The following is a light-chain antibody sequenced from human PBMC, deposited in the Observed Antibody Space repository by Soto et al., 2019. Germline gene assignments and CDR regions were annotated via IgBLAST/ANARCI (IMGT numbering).Light chain of an antibody. Sequence: QSALTQPASVSGSPGQSITISCTGTSSDVGSYNLVSWYQQYAGKAPKLMIYAGSKRPSGVSDRFSGSKSGNTASLTISGLQAEDEAEYYCCSYAGTKGTNYVFGTGTKLTVL. V-gene: IGLV2-23*01. CDR2: AGS. CDR1: SSDVGSYNL. J-gene: IGLJ1*01. CDR3: CSYAGTKGTNYV.